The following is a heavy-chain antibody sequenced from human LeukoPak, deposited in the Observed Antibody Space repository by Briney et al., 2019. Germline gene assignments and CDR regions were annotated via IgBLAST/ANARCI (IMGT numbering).Heavy chain of an antibody. CDR1: GFTFSSYA. V-gene: IGHV3-23*01. J-gene: IGHJ5*02. D-gene: IGHD2-15*01. CDR3: AEEYCSGGSCYSNWFDP. CDR2: ISGNGGST. Sequence: GGSLRLSCAASGFTFSSYAMSWVRQAPGKGLEWVSAISGNGGSTYYADSVKGRFTISRDNSKNTLYLQMNSLRAEDTAVYYCAEEYCSGGSCYSNWFDPWGQGTLVTVSS.